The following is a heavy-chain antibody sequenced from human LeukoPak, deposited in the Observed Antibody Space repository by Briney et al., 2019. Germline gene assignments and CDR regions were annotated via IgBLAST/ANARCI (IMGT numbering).Heavy chain of an antibody. CDR2: INHSGST. CDR1: GGSFSGYY. CDR3: ARGRKRYSSWYVGVDY. D-gene: IGHD6-13*01. J-gene: IGHJ4*02. V-gene: IGHV4-34*01. Sequence: SETLSLTCAVYGGSFSGYYWSWIRQPPGKGLEWIGEINHSGSTNYNPSLKSRVTISVDTSKNQFSLKLSSVTAADAAVYYCARGRKRYSSWYVGVDYWGQGTLVTVSS.